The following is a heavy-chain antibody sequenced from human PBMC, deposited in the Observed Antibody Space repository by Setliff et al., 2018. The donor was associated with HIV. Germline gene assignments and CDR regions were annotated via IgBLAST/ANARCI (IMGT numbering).Heavy chain of an antibody. CDR2: IYTSGST. Sequence: SETLSLTCTVSGGSISSGSYYWSWIRQPAGKGLEWIGRIYTSGSTNYNPSLESRVTISVDTSKNQFSLKLSSVAAADTAVYYCARGSSWPYCFDYWGQGTLVTVS. V-gene: IGHV4-61*02. D-gene: IGHD6-13*01. CDR3: ARGSSWPYCFDY. CDR1: GGSISSGSYY. J-gene: IGHJ4*02.